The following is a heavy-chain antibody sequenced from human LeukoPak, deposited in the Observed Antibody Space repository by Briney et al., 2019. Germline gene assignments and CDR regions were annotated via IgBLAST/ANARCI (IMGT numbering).Heavy chain of an antibody. D-gene: IGHD5-18*01. Sequence: ASVKVSCKASGYSFTGHYMHWVRQAPGQGLGWMGWINPHSGDTNYAQRFQGRIIMTRDTSISTAYMELSSLRSDDTAMYYCASGLSSLFSFGAALDYYMDVWGKGTPVTVSS. CDR3: ASGLSSLFSFGAALDYYMDV. CDR2: INPHSGDT. V-gene: IGHV1-2*02. J-gene: IGHJ6*03. CDR1: GYSFTGHY.